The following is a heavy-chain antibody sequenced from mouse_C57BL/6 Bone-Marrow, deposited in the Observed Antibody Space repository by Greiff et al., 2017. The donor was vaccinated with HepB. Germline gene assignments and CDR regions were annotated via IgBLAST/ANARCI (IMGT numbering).Heavy chain of an antibody. CDR2: IDPSDSYT. CDR1: GYTFTSYW. Sequence: QVQLQQPGAELVKPGASVKLSCKASGYTFTSYWMQWVKQRPGQGLEWIGEIDPSDSYTNYNQKFKGKATLTVDTSSSTAYMQLSSLTSEDSAVYYCARSPYYFDFDYWGQGTTLTVSS. CDR3: ARSPYYFDFDY. D-gene: IGHD1-1*01. V-gene: IGHV1-50*01. J-gene: IGHJ2*01.